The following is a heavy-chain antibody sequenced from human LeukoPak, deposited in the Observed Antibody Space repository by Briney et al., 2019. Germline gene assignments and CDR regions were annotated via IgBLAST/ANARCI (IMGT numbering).Heavy chain of an antibody. CDR2: IYPGDCDV. CDR3: ARPGGEGTAMGRRAFDI. Sequence: GGSLKISRQGSGYSFTTYWIGWVRQVPGKGLGWMGIIYPGDCDVRYSPSFQGQGPLLADKAISTAYLQGSSLKASDTTMVYVARPGGEGTAMGRRAFDIWGQGTMVTLSS. V-gene: IGHV5-51*01. D-gene: IGHD5-18*01. CDR1: GYSFTTYW. J-gene: IGHJ3*02.